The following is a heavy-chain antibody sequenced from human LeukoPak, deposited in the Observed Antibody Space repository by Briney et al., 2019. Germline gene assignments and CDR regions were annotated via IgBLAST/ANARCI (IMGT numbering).Heavy chain of an antibody. D-gene: IGHD6-19*01. Sequence: ASVKVSCKASGYTFTSYDFNWVRQATGQGLEWMGWMNPNSGDTVYAQQFQGRVTMTRTTSISTAYMELTNLRSEDTAVYYCAVGDARAVANAFDIWGQGTKVTVSS. V-gene: IGHV1-8*01. CDR1: GYTFTSYD. J-gene: IGHJ3*02. CDR3: AVGDARAVANAFDI. CDR2: MNPNSGDT.